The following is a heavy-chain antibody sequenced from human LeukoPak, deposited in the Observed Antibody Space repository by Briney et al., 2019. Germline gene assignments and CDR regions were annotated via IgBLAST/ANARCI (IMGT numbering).Heavy chain of an antibody. V-gene: IGHV3-48*01. CDR3: AGDSSGYFYYGTDV. CDR1: GFTFSSYS. CDR2: ISSSSSTI. J-gene: IGHJ6*02. Sequence: TGGSLRLSCAASGFTFSSYSMNWVRQAPGKGLEWVSYISSSSSTIYYADSVKGRFTISRDNAKNSLYLQMNSLRAEDTAVYYCAGDSSGYFYYGTDVWGQGTTVTVSS. D-gene: IGHD3-22*01.